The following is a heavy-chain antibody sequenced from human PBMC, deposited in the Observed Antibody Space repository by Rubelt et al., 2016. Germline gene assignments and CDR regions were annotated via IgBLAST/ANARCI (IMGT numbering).Heavy chain of an antibody. V-gene: IGHV3-53*01. CDR2: ICSGGST. CDR3: AKDSPAAMVYYFDY. Sequence: VSSNYMSWVRQAPGKGLEWVSVICSGGSTYYADSVKGRFTISRDNSKNTLYLQMNSLRAEDTAVYYCAKDSPAAMVYYFDYWGQGTLVTVSS. J-gene: IGHJ4*02. D-gene: IGHD2-2*01. CDR1: VSSNY.